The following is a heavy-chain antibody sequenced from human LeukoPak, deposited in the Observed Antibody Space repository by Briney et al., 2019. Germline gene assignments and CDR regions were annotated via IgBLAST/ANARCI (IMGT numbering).Heavy chain of an antibody. CDR2: ISGSGGST. D-gene: IGHD1-26*01. CDR3: AKGYSGSYFDY. V-gene: IGHV3-23*01. CDR1: GFTFSNYA. J-gene: IGHJ4*02. Sequence: GGSLRLSCAASGFTFSNYAMSWVRQAPGKGLEWVSNISGSGGSTYYADSVKGRFTISRDNSKNTLYLQMNSLRSEDTAVYYCAKGYSGSYFDYWGQGTLVTVSS.